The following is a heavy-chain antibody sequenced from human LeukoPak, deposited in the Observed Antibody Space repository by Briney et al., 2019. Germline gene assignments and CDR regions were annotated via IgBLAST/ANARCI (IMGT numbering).Heavy chain of an antibody. D-gene: IGHD1-26*01. V-gene: IGHV4-39*01. Sequence: SETLSLTCTVSGGSISSSSYYWGWIRQPPGKGLEWIGSIYYSGSTYYNPSLKSRVTISVDTSKNQFSLKLSSVTAADTAVYYCARVTLGLGAREEYYFDYWGQGTLVTVSS. CDR3: ARVTLGLGAREEYYFDY. CDR2: IYYSGST. CDR1: GGSISSSSYY. J-gene: IGHJ4*02.